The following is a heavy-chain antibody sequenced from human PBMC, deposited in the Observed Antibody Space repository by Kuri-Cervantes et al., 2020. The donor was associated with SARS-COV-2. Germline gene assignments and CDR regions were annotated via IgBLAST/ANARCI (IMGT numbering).Heavy chain of an antibody. D-gene: IGHD2-2*01. Sequence: ASVKVSCKASGYTFTSHGISWVRQAPGQRLEWMGWISAYNGNTNYAQKLQGRVTMTTDTSTGTAYMELRSLRSDDTAVYYCARPRGIVVVPAAMGGAFDIWGQGTMVTVSS. CDR3: ARPRGIVVVPAAMGGAFDI. V-gene: IGHV1-18*01. J-gene: IGHJ3*02. CDR1: GYTFTSHG. CDR2: ISAYNGNT.